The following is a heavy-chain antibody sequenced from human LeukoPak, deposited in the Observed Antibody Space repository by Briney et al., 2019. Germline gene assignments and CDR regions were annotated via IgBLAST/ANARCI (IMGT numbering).Heavy chain of an antibody. V-gene: IGHV1-69*05. D-gene: IGHD5-18*01. CDR2: IIPIFGTA. J-gene: IGHJ3*02. CDR3: ARGIEDTAMVTMAFDI. CDR1: GGTFSSYA. Sequence: SSVKVSCKASGGTFSSYAISWVRQAPGQGLEWMGRIIPIFGTANYAQKFQGRVTITTDESTSTAYMELSSLRSEDTAVYYCARGIEDTAMVTMAFDIWGQGTMVTVSS.